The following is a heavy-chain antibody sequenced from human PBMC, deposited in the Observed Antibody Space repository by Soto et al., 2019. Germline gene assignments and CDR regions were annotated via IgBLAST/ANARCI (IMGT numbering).Heavy chain of an antibody. CDR2: IYYTGTI. V-gene: IGHV4-59*01. J-gene: IGHJ6*02. Sequence: ETLSLTCTVAGGYISDYYWTWIRQPPGKGLEWIGYIYYTGTIHYNPSLKGRVTISIDTSKRQFSLKLTSVTAADTAVYYCARASMTAIAMDVWGQGTTVTVSS. CDR3: ARASMTAIAMDV. D-gene: IGHD2-21*02. CDR1: GGYISDYY.